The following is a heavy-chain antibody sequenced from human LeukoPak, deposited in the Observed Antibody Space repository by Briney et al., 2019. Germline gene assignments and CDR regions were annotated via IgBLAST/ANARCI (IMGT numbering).Heavy chain of an antibody. CDR2: IKQDGSEK. D-gene: IGHD4-17*01. CDR1: EFTFSNFW. Sequence: GGSLRLSCSASEFTFSNFWMSWVRQAPGKGPEWVADIKQDGSEKYYVDSVKGRFTISRDNAETSLHLQMNSLRAEDTAVYYCARGGNHGDYWYFDLWGRGTLVTVSS. CDR3: ARGGNHGDYWYFDL. J-gene: IGHJ2*01. V-gene: IGHV3-7*01.